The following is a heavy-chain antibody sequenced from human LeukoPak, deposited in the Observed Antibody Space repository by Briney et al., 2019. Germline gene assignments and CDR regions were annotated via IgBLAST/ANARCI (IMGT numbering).Heavy chain of an antibody. V-gene: IGHV4-59*08. CDR3: ARHSGLLYFDY. Sequence: SETLSLTCTVSGGPISSYYWSWIRQPPGKGLEWIAFIYSSGSTNYNPSLKSRVTISVDTSKNQFSLRLSAVAAADTAVYYCARHSGLLYFDYWGQGNLVTVSS. D-gene: IGHD3-10*01. CDR1: GGPISSYY. J-gene: IGHJ4*02. CDR2: IYSSGST.